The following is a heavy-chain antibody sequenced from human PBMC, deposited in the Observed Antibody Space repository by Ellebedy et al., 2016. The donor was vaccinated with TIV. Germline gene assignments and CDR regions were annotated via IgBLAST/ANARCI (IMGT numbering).Heavy chain of an antibody. CDR3: ARDGSEWSRDL. V-gene: IGHV3-21*06. CDR2: IDFSGTGT. Sequence: GESLKISCGASGFTFSIAGMTWVRQAPGKGLEWVATIDFSGTGTYYADSVKGRFIISRDNTKNLVFLQMNSLGVEDTAVYYCARDGSEWSRDLWGQGTLVTVSS. CDR1: GFTFSIAG. D-gene: IGHD3-3*01. J-gene: IGHJ5*02.